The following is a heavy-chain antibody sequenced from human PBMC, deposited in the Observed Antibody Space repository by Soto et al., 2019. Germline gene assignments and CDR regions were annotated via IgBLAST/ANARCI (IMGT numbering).Heavy chain of an antibody. V-gene: IGHV4-59*08. Sequence: QVQLQESGPGLVKPSETLSLTCTVSGGSISSYYWSWIRQPPGKGLEWIGYIYYSGSTNYNPSLKSRVTISVDTSKNQFSLKLSSVTAADTAVYYCARQRRIKMVATLYYFDYWGQGTLVTVSS. CDR1: GGSISSYY. CDR2: IYYSGST. D-gene: IGHD5-12*01. CDR3: ARQRRIKMVATLYYFDY. J-gene: IGHJ4*02.